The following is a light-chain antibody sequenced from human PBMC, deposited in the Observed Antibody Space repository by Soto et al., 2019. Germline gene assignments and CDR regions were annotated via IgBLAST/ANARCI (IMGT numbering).Light chain of an antibody. Sequence: QSALTQPASVSGSPGQSITISCTGTSSDVGAYNYVSWYQHHPGKAPKLVIYEVSNRPSGLSNRFSGSKSGNTASLTISGLQAEDEADYFCSSYTTTKEVFGTGTKATVL. J-gene: IGLJ1*01. CDR2: EVS. CDR1: SSDVGAYNY. V-gene: IGLV2-14*01. CDR3: SSYTTTKEV.